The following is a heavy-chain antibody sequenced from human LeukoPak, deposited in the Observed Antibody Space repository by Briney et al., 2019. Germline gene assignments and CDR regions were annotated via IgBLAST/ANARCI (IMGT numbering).Heavy chain of an antibody. CDR1: GFTFSSYA. V-gene: IGHV3-30*04. J-gene: IGHJ6*04. CDR3: ARAGGPYCSSTSCFRGMDV. D-gene: IGHD2-2*01. CDR2: ISYDGSNK. Sequence: GGSLRLSCAASGFTFSSYAMHWVRQAPGKGLEWVAVISYDGSNKYYADSVKGRFTTSRDNSKNTLYLQMNSLRAEDTAVYYCARAGGPYCSSTSCFRGMDVWGKGTTVTVSS.